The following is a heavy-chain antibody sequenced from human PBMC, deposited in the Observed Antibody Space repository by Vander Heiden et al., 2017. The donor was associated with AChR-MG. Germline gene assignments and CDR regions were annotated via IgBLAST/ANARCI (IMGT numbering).Heavy chain of an antibody. J-gene: IGHJ4*02. CDR1: GFTFSSYA. V-gene: IGHV3-23*01. CDR2: ISGSGGST. Sequence: EVQLLDSGGGLVQPGGSLRLSCAASGFTFSSYAMSWVRQAPGKGLEWVSAISGSGGSTYYADSVKGRFTISRDNSKNTLYLQMNSLRAEDTAVYYCATTHFDYVWGSYPPGDYWGQGTLVTVSS. CDR3: ATTHFDYVWGSYPPGDY. D-gene: IGHD3-16*02.